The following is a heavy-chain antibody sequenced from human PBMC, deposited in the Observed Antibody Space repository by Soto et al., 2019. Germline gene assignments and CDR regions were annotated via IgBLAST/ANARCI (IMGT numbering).Heavy chain of an antibody. CDR2: ISSSGTGI. J-gene: IGHJ3*02. CDR3: ARAYSDAFDI. V-gene: IGHV3-11*01. D-gene: IGHD2-15*01. CDR1: GFTFSDYN. Sequence: PGGSLRLSCAASGFTFSDYNMIRIRQAPGKGLEWIAYISSSGTGIYYPDSVKGRFTISRDNAKNSLYLRMSSLRAEDTAVYYCARAYSDAFDIWGQGTMLTHSS.